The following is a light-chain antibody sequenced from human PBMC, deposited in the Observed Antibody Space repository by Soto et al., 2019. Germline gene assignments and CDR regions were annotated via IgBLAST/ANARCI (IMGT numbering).Light chain of an antibody. V-gene: IGKV4-1*01. CDR2: RAS. CDR3: QHYYCTPRT. Sequence: DIVMTQSPDSLAVSLGERATINCKSSQSVLYSSNNKNYLAWYQQKPGQPPKLLIYRASTRESGVPDRFSGSRSGTDFTHTLSSLQAEDVAVYYCQHYYCTPRTFGQGTKLEIK. CDR1: QSVLYSSNNKNY. J-gene: IGKJ2*01.